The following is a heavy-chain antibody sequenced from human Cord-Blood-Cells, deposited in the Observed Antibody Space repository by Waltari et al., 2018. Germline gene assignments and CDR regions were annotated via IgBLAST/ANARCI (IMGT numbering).Heavy chain of an antibody. CDR3: ARPKTGRYFDL. Sequence: QVQLQQWGAGLLKPLETLSLTCAVYGGSFSGYYWSWIRQPPGKGLEWIGEINHSGSTNYNPSLKSRVTISVDTSKNQFSLKLSSVTAADTAVYYCARPKTGRYFDLWGRGTLVTVSS. D-gene: IGHD1-1*01. V-gene: IGHV4-34*01. CDR2: INHSGST. J-gene: IGHJ2*01. CDR1: GGSFSGYY.